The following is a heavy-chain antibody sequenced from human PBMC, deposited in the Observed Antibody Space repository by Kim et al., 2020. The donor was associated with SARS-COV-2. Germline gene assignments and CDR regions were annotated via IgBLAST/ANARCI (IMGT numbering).Heavy chain of an antibody. Sequence: ASVKVSCKVSGYTLTELSMHWVRQAPGKGLEWMGGFDPEDGETIYAQKFQGRVTMTEDTSTDTAYMELSSLRSEDTAVYYCATVVYDSSGYYYFDYWGQGTLVTVSS. CDR2: FDPEDGET. CDR1: GYTLTELS. D-gene: IGHD3-22*01. J-gene: IGHJ4*02. V-gene: IGHV1-24*01. CDR3: ATVVYDSSGYYYFDY.